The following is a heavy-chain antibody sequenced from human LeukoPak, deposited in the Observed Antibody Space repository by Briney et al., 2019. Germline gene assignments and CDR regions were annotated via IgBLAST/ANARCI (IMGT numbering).Heavy chain of an antibody. CDR2: ISGSGGST. Sequence: GGSLRLSCAASGFTFSSYAMSWVRQAPGKGLEWVSAISGSGGSTYYADSVKGRFTISRDNSKNTLYLQMNSLRAEDTAVYYCAKPPDSYDFWSGYYPLPSYYFDYWGQGTLVTVSS. CDR1: GFTFSSYA. J-gene: IGHJ4*02. CDR3: AKPPDSYDFWSGYYPLPSYYFDY. V-gene: IGHV3-23*01. D-gene: IGHD3-3*01.